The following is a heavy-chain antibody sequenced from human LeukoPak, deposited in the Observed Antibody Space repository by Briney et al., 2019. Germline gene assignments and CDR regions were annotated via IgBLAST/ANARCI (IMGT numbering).Heavy chain of an antibody. Sequence: SETLSLTCAVSGGSISSSNWWSWVRPPPGKGVEWIGEIYHSGSTNYNPSLKSRVTISVDKSKNQFSLKLSSVTAADTAVYYCARTRPLPHTSSGFDYWGQGTLVTVSS. V-gene: IGHV4-4*02. CDR1: GGSISSSNW. J-gene: IGHJ4*02. CDR2: IYHSGST. D-gene: IGHD3-10*01. CDR3: ARTRPLPHTSSGFDY.